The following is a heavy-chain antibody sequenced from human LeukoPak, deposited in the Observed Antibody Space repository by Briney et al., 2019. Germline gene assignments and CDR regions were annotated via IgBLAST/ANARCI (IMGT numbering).Heavy chain of an antibody. D-gene: IGHD4-11*01. CDR3: ATNLFHDYKGS. CDR2: VSYEGSSE. J-gene: IGHJ4*02. V-gene: IGHV3-30*03. Sequence: PGKSLRLSCEASGFTFSNSVMNWVRQAPGKGLEWVALVSYEGSSERYAHSVKGRFTISRDNSKNVLYLQMNSLRVKDTAVYYCATNLFHDYKGSWGQGTLVTVSS. CDR1: GFTFSNSV.